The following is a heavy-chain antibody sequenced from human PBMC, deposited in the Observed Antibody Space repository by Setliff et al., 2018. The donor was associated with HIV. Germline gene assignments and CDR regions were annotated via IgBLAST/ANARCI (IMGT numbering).Heavy chain of an antibody. CDR3: ARVFGVRQAFDN. CDR1: GYTFSDYF. J-gene: IGHJ4*02. V-gene: IGHV1-2*02. D-gene: IGHD3-10*02. CDR2: IHPNRGGT. Sequence: ASVKVSCKASGYTFSDYFIHWVRQAPGQGLEWMGWIHPNRGGTNYAQKFQGRVTMTRDTSITTAYMELSRLSSDDTAVYYCARVFGVRQAFDNWGQGALVTVSS.